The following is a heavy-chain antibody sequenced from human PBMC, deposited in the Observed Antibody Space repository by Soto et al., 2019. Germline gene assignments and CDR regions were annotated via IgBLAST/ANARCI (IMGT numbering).Heavy chain of an antibody. CDR2: IYYSGST. J-gene: IGHJ5*02. Sequence: QLQLQESGPGLVKPSETLSLTCTVSGGSISSSSYYWGWIRQPPGKGLEWIGSIYYSGSTYYNPSLKSRVTISVDTSKNQFSLKLSSVTAADTAVYYCAGHFYYDFWSGYAPGHWFDPWGQGTLVTVSS. CDR1: GGSISSSSYY. D-gene: IGHD3-3*01. V-gene: IGHV4-39*01. CDR3: AGHFYYDFWSGYAPGHWFDP.